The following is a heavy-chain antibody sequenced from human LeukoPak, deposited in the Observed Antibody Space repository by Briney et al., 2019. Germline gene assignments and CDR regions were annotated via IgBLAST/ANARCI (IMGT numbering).Heavy chain of an antibody. CDR3: AKEGAYPIITYDS. Sequence: GGSLRPSCAGSGFSFSRYWMNWVRQAPGKGLEWVANIKGDGHEKNYVDSVKGRFSVSRDNARNSLYLQMDSLRAEDTAVYYCAKEGAYPIITYDSWGQGALVTVSS. V-gene: IGHV3-7*01. CDR1: GFSFSRYW. D-gene: IGHD3-10*01. J-gene: IGHJ5*01. CDR2: IKGDGHEK.